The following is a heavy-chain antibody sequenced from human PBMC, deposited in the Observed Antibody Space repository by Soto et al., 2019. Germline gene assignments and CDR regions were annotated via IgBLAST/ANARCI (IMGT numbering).Heavy chain of an antibody. V-gene: IGHV5-51*01. CDR1: GDSFTADW. CDR3: ARGKCSSTHSSP. Sequence: GESLKISCKTSGDSFTADWIGWVRQLPGKGLEWMGVVYPGDSRTRYRPPFQGQVTISADKSISTAYLQWSTLKASDTAMYYCARGKCSSTHSSPWGQGTLVTVSS. D-gene: IGHD2-15*01. J-gene: IGHJ5*02. CDR2: VYPGDSRT.